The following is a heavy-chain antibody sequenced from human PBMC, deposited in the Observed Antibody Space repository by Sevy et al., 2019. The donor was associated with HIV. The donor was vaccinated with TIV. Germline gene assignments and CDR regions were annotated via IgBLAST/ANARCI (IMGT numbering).Heavy chain of an antibody. CDR2: IYVGGPA. J-gene: IGHJ4*02. Sequence: GGSLRLSCVVSGFDIRSNYMSWVRQAPGKGLEWVSHIYVGGPAYYADSVKGRFTFSRDDSKNTVSLQMRNLRVEDSAVYYCASEYCSRGSCFFDYWGQGIQVTVSS. V-gene: IGHV3-53*01. D-gene: IGHD2-15*01. CDR3: ASEYCSRGSCFFDY. CDR1: GFDIRSNY.